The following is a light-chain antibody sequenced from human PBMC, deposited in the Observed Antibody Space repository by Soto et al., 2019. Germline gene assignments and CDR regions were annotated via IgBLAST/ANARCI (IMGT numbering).Light chain of an antibody. J-gene: IGLJ3*02. CDR2: EVN. CDR3: SSSPSRTNLVV. Sequence: QSALTQPASVSGSPGPSITISCTGTSSDIGGYNYVSWYQQHPGKAPKLILYEVNNPPSGVSNRFSGSTSGNTASLTIAGLQAEDEAHYYCSSSPSRTNLVVFGGGTKLTVL. CDR1: SSDIGGYNY. V-gene: IGLV2-14*01.